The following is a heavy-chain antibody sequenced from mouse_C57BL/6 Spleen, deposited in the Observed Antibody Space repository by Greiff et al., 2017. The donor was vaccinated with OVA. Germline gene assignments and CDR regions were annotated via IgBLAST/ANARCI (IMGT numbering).Heavy chain of an antibody. CDR1: GYTFTSYW. CDR2: IDPSDSET. J-gene: IGHJ2*01. CDR3: ARGSTMITTGFDY. V-gene: IGHV1-52*01. D-gene: IGHD2-4*01. Sequence: QVQLKQPGAELVRPGSSVKLSCKASGYTFTSYWMHWVKQRPIQGLEWIGNIDPSDSETHYNQKFKDKATLTVDKSSSTAYMQLSSLTSEDSAVYYCARGSTMITTGFDYWGQGTTLTVSS.